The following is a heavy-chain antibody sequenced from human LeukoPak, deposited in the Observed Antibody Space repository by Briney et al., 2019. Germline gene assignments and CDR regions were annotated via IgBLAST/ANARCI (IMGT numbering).Heavy chain of an antibody. CDR1: GEYFSTYY. CDR2: INHSGGT. CDR3: ASPTPYYDFWSGHNGAFDI. Sequence: SETLSLTCAVYGEYFSTYYYSWIRQPPGKGLEWIGEINHSGGTNYNPSLKSRVTISVDTSKNQFSLKLSSVTAADTAVYYCASPTPYYDFWSGHNGAFDIWGQGTMVTVSS. V-gene: IGHV4-34*01. J-gene: IGHJ3*02. D-gene: IGHD3-3*01.